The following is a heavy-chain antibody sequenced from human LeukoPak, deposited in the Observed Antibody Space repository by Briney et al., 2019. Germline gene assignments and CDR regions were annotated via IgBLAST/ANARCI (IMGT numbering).Heavy chain of an antibody. D-gene: IGHD1-26*01. CDR3: ARDSIGGLELLLSYYYYYMDV. CDR1: GYTFTSYG. CDR2: ISAYNGNT. V-gene: IGHV1-18*01. J-gene: IGHJ6*03. Sequence: ASVKVSCKASGYTFTSYGISWVRQAPGQGLEWMGWISAYNGNTNYAQKLQGRVTMTTDTSTSTAYMELRSLRSDDTAVYYCARDSIGGLELLLSYYYYYMDVWGKGTTVTVSS.